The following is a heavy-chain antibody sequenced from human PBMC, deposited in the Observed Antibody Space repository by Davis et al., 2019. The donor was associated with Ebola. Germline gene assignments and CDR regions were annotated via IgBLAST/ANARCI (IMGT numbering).Heavy chain of an antibody. J-gene: IGHJ4*02. CDR1: GGSISGSSDY. D-gene: IGHD1-1*01. Sequence: PSETLSLTCTVSGGSISGSSDYWGWIRQPPGKGLEWIGSIYYSGSTHFYPSLKSRLSISVDTSKNQFSLRLNSVTATDTAVYYCARNTTGRCFDDWGQGILVTVSS. V-gene: IGHV4-39*07. CDR3: ARNTTGRCFDD. CDR2: IYYSGST.